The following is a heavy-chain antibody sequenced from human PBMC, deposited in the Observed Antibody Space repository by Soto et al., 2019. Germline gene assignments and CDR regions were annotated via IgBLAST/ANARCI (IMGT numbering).Heavy chain of an antibody. CDR2: MSSGSTYR. J-gene: IGHJ6*02. Sequence: PGGSLRLSCAASGFIFNIYNMHWVRQAPGKGLEWVSSMSSGSTYRYYADSVKGRFTISRDNAQNSLYLQMNSLRAEDTAVYYCARSSIIGTTLPSSGYYGMDVWGQGTAVTVSS. D-gene: IGHD1-7*01. CDR1: GFIFNIYN. V-gene: IGHV3-21*01. CDR3: ARSSIIGTTLPSSGYYGMDV.